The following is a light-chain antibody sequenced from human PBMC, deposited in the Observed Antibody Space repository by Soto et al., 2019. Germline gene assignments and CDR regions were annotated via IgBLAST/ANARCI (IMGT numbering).Light chain of an antibody. CDR3: QQYYSTPRT. CDR2: WAS. V-gene: IGKV4-1*01. CDR1: QSVLYSSNNKNY. J-gene: IGKJ4*01. Sequence: DTVMTQSPDSLAVSLGERATINCKSSQSVLYSSNNKNYLAWYQQKPGQPPKLLIYWASTRESGVPDRFSGSGSGTDFTLTISSLQAEDVAVYYCQQYYSTPRTFGGGTKVDIK.